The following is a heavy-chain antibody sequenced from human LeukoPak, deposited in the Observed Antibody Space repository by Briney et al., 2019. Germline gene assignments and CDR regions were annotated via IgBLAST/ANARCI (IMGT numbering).Heavy chain of an antibody. Sequence: GGSLRLSCAASGFTFSDHYMDWVRQAPGKGLEWVGRIRNKANSYTTQYAASLKDRFTISRDDSKNSLYLQMNSLKTEDTAVYYCASISYGDYSFDYWGQGTLVTVSS. CDR1: GFTFSDHY. D-gene: IGHD4-17*01. V-gene: IGHV3-72*01. CDR3: ASISYGDYSFDY. J-gene: IGHJ4*02. CDR2: IRNKANSYTT.